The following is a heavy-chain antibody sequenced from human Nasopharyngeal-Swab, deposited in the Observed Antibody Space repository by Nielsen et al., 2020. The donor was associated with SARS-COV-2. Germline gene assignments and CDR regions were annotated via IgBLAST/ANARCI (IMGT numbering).Heavy chain of an antibody. CDR3: ARDRQQLVFWTPIWFDP. J-gene: IGHJ5*02. V-gene: IGHV3-48*02. D-gene: IGHD6-13*01. CDR1: RFTFSSYS. CDR2: IISSSSTI. Sequence: GASLKISCAASRFTFSSYSMNWVRQAPGQLLEWVSYIISSSSTIYYADSVKGRFNIFRDNAKNSLYLQMNSLRDEDTAVYYCARDRQQLVFWTPIWFDPWGQGTLVTVSS.